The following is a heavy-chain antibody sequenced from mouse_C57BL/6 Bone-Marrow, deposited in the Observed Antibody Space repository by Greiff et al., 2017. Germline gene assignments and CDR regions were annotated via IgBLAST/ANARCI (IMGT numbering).Heavy chain of an antibody. J-gene: IGHJ3*01. Sequence: VKLQESGPGLVQPSQSLSITCTVSGFSLTSYGVHWVRQSPGKGLEWLGVIWRGGSTDYNAAFISRLSISKDNSKSQVFFKMNRLQADDTAIYYCASSIFAYWGQGTLVTVSA. CDR2: IWRGGST. CDR1: GFSLTSYG. CDR3: ASSIFAY. V-gene: IGHV2-2*01.